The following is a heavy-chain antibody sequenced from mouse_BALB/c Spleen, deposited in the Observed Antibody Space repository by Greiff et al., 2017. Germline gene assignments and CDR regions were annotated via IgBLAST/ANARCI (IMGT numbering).Heavy chain of an antibody. D-gene: IGHD2-2*01. CDR1: GFTFTDYY. J-gene: IGHJ3*01. Sequence: EVQLVESGGGLVQPGGSLRLSCATSGFTFTDYYMSWVRQPPGKALEWLGFIRNKANGYTTEYSASVKGRFTISRDNSQSILYLQMNTLRAEDSATYYCARVYGYDPAWFAYWGQGTLVTVSA. CDR2: IRNKANGYTT. V-gene: IGHV7-3*02. CDR3: ARVYGYDPAWFAY.